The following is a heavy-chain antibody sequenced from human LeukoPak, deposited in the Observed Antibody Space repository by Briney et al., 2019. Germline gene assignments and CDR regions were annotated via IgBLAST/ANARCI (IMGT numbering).Heavy chain of an antibody. J-gene: IGHJ4*02. CDR2: ISAYNGNT. Sequence: ASVKLSCKSAGYTFTIYGISWGRQAPGQGLELMGCISAYNGNTNYAQKLHGIVTMTTAPSTSPAYMELRSLRSDDTAVYYCAREADSSGTLDSWGQGTLVTVSS. D-gene: IGHD3-22*01. CDR1: GYTFTIYG. V-gene: IGHV1-18*01. CDR3: AREADSSGTLDS.